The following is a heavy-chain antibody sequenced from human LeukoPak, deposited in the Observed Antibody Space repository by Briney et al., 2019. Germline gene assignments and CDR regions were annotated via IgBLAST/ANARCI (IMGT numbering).Heavy chain of an antibody. Sequence: GESLKISCKGSGYSFTSYWISWVRQMPGKGLEWMGRIDPSDSYTNYSPSFQGHVTISADKSISTAYLQWSSLKASDTAMYYCARHLSSCSGAGCRTPWYYYHGMDVWGQGTTVSVSS. D-gene: IGHD2-15*01. CDR3: ARHLSSCSGAGCRTPWYYYHGMDV. CDR1: GYSFTSYW. V-gene: IGHV5-10-1*01. CDR2: IDPSDSYT. J-gene: IGHJ6*02.